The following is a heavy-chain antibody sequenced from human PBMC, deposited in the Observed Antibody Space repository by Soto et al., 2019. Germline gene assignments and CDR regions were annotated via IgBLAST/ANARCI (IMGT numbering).Heavy chain of an antibody. J-gene: IGHJ3*02. CDR3: AGGYVHDCFYWCGDPRDPFDI. D-gene: IGHD3-3*01. V-gene: IGHV1-8*01. Sequence: ASVKVSCKASGYTFTSYDINWVRQATGQGLEWMGWMNPNTGNTGYAQQFQGRVTMTRNTSISTAYLELSSLRSEDPAVDYCAGGYVHDCFYWCGDPRDPFDIWGQGTMDTGSS. CDR2: MNPNTGNT. CDR1: GYTFTSYD.